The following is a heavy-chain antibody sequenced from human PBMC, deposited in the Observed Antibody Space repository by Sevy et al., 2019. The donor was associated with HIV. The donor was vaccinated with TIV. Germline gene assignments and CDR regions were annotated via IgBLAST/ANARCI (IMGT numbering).Heavy chain of an antibody. V-gene: IGHV3-30*03. CDR3: ARGGSGDYYYDGVDV. D-gene: IGHD3-22*01. CDR2: VSHDGSSK. J-gene: IGHJ6*02. Sequence: GGSLRLSCVGSGFTFRNFGVHWLRQAPGKGLEWLSVVSHDGSSKYYVDSVKGRIIVSRDNSKNKLYLQMNSLRTEDTAVYYCARGGSGDYYYDGVDVWGQGTTVTVSS. CDR1: GFTFRNFG.